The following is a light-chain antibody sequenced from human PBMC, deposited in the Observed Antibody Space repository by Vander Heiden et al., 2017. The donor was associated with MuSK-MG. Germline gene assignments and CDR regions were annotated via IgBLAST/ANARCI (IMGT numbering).Light chain of an antibody. CDR2: DVS. Sequence: QSALTQPASVSGSPGQSITISCTGTRSDVGGYNYVSRYQQHPGKAPKLMIYDVSYRPSGVSNRFSGSQSGNTASLTISGLQAEDEADYYCSSYTSSSNSVVFGGGTKLTVL. CDR1: RSDVGGYNY. CDR3: SSYTSSSNSVV. J-gene: IGLJ2*01. V-gene: IGLV2-14*01.